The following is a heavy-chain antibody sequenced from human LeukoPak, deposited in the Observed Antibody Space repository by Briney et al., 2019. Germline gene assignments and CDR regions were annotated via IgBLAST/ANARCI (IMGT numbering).Heavy chain of an antibody. CDR2: IYYSGST. CDR1: GGSISSSSYY. CDR3: ARVMVRGVGDY. J-gene: IGHJ4*02. D-gene: IGHD3-10*01. V-gene: IGHV4-39*01. Sequence: PSETLSLTCTVSGGSISSSSYYWGWIRQPPGKGLEWIGSIYYSGSTYYNPSLKSRVTISVDTSKNQFSLKLSPVTAADTAVYYCARVMVRGVGDYWGQGTLVTVSS.